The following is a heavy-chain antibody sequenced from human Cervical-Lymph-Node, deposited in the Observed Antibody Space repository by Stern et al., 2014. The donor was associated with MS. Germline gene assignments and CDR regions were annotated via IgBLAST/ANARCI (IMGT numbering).Heavy chain of an antibody. CDR1: GGTFGSFG. D-gene: IGHD5-12*01. J-gene: IGHJ4*02. CDR2: IIPIFGTA. Sequence: QVQLVQSGAEVKKPGSLVKVSCRASGGTFGSFGVNWVRQAPGQGLEWMGVIIPIFGTANYAQRFPGRVTITADDSTTTVYMELNSLTSDDTAVYFCTREAIGHSGTFDFWGQGTLVTVSS. CDR3: TREAIGHSGTFDF. V-gene: IGHV1-69*01.